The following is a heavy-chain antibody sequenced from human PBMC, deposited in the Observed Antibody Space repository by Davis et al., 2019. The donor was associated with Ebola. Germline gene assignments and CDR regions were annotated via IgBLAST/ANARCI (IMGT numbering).Heavy chain of an antibody. CDR3: ARVRGVCTNGVCSPYWYFDL. D-gene: IGHD2-8*01. V-gene: IGHV3-11*04. J-gene: IGHJ2*01. Sequence: GGSLRLSCAASAFTFSDYYMSWIRQAPGKGLEWVSYISSSGSTIYYADSVKGRFTISRDNAKNSLYLQMNSLRDGDTAVYYCARVRGVCTNGVCSPYWYFDLWGRGTLVTVSS. CDR1: AFTFSDYY. CDR2: ISSSGSTI.